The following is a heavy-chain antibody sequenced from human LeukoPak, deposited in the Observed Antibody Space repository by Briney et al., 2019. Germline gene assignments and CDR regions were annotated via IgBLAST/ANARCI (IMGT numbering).Heavy chain of an antibody. V-gene: IGHV3-11*04. J-gene: IGHJ4*02. CDR1: TFTFSDDY. Sequence: GGSLRLSCTASTFTFSDDYMNWVRQAPGKGLEWVSYISSGSSTIYYADSVKGRFTISRDNAKNSLFLQMSSLRDEDTAVYYCARGIFSLDYWGQGTLVTVSS. CDR2: ISSGSSTI. CDR3: ARGIFSLDY.